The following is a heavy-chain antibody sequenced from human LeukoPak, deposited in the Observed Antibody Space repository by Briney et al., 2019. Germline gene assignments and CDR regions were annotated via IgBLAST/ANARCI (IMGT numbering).Heavy chain of an antibody. J-gene: IGHJ4*02. V-gene: IGHV1-69*05. CDR3: ARRTIFGGGSPLGYFDY. Sequence: GASVKASCKASGGTFSSYAISWVRQAPGQGLEWMGGIIPIFGTANYAQKFQGRVTITTDESTSTAYMELSSLRSEDTAVYYCARRTIFGGGSPLGYFDYWGQGTLVTVSS. CDR2: IIPIFGTA. CDR1: GGTFSSYA. D-gene: IGHD3-3*01.